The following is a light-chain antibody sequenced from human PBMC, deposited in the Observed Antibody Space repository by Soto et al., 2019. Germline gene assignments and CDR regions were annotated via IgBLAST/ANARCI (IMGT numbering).Light chain of an antibody. J-gene: IGLJ1*01. CDR3: CSYAGSKV. V-gene: IGLV2-23*01. Sequence: QSVLTQPASVSGSPGQSITISCTGTSSDVGSYNLVSWYQQHPGKAPKLMIYEGSKRPSGVSNRFSGSKSGNTDSLTISGLQAEDEADYYCCSYAGSKVFGTGTKLTVL. CDR1: SSDVGSYNL. CDR2: EGS.